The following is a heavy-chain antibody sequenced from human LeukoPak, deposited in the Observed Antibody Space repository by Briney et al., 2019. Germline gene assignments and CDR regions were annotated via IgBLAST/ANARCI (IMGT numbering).Heavy chain of an antibody. Sequence: GGSLRLSCAASGFTFSDYYMSWIRQAPRKGLEWVSYISSSGSTIYYADSVKGRFTISRDNAKNSLYLQMNSLRAEDTAVYYCARDLRSSTSRYYYYYMDVWGKGTTVTVSS. CDR1: GFTFSDYY. D-gene: IGHD2-2*01. V-gene: IGHV3-11*01. J-gene: IGHJ6*03. CDR3: ARDLRSSTSRYYYYYMDV. CDR2: ISSSGSTI.